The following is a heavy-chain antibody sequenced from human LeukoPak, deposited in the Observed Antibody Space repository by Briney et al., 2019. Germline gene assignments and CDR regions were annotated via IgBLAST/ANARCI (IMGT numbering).Heavy chain of an antibody. Sequence: SETLSLTCTVSGYSISSGYYWGWIRQPPGKGLEWIGSIYHSGSTYYNPSLKSRVTISVDTSKNQFSLKLSSVTAADTAVYYCARDGYNYGGAFDIWGQGTMVTVSS. D-gene: IGHD5-24*01. J-gene: IGHJ3*02. V-gene: IGHV4-38-2*02. CDR2: IYHSGST. CDR1: GYSISSGYY. CDR3: ARDGYNYGGAFDI.